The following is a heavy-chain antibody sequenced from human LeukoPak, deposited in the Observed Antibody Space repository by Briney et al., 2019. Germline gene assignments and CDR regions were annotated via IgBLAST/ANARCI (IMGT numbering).Heavy chain of an antibody. Sequence: PSETLSLTCTVSGGSISSYYWSWIRQPPGKGLVWIGYIYYSGSTNYNPSLKSRVTISVDTSKNQFSLKLSSVTAADTAVYYCARGYVWGSYRSNNWFDPWGQGTLVTVSS. D-gene: IGHD3-16*02. J-gene: IGHJ5*02. V-gene: IGHV4-59*01. CDR3: ARGYVWGSYRSNNWFDP. CDR1: GGSISSYY. CDR2: IYYSGST.